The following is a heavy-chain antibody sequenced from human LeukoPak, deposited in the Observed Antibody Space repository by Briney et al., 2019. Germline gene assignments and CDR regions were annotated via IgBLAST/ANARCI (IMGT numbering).Heavy chain of an antibody. V-gene: IGHV1-18*01. CDR1: GYTFTSYG. D-gene: IGHD3-10*01. CDR2: ISAYNGNT. Sequence: GASVKVSCKASGYTFTSYGISWVRQAPGQGLEWMGWISAYNGNTNYAQKLQGRVTMTTDTSTSTAYMELRSLRSDDTAVYYCARDLTIRITMVRGVIILPGYWGQGTLVTVSS. CDR3: ARDLTIRITMVRGVIILPGY. J-gene: IGHJ4*02.